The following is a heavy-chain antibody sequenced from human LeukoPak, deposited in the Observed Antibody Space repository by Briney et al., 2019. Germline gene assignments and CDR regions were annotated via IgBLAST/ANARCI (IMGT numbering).Heavy chain of an antibody. CDR3: ARGGSGSYYDYYYYYYYMDV. Sequence: SETLSLTCTVSGGSISSYYWSWIRQPAGKGLEWIGRIYTSGSTNYNPSLKSRVTISVDTSKNQFSLKLSSVTAADTAVYYCARGGSGSYYDYYYYYYYMDVWGKGTTVTISS. CDR2: IYTSGST. V-gene: IGHV4-4*07. CDR1: GGSISSYY. J-gene: IGHJ6*03. D-gene: IGHD3-10*01.